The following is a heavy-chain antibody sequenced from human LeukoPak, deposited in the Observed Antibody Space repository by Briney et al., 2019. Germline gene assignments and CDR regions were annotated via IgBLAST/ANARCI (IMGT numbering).Heavy chain of an antibody. Sequence: ASVKVSYKASGYSFTGYYIHWVRQAPGQGLEWMGWINPNSGGTNYAQKFQGRVTMTRDTSTSTAYMELSSLRSDDTAVYYCAKIKQQLVYFDYWGQGTLVTVSS. CDR2: INPNSGGT. D-gene: IGHD6-13*01. J-gene: IGHJ4*02. CDR1: GYSFTGYY. CDR3: AKIKQQLVYFDY. V-gene: IGHV1-2*02.